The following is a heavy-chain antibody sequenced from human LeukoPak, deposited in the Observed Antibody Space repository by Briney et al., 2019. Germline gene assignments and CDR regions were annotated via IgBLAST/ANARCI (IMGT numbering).Heavy chain of an antibody. Sequence: ASVKVSWKASGYTFTSYDINWVRQADGQGLEWMGWMTPNSGFSGYAHKFRGRVTMTGNTSISTAYMELSSLRSEDTAIYYCVTNWGSRYYSDMDVWGQGTTVTVSS. J-gene: IGHJ6*02. D-gene: IGHD7-27*01. V-gene: IGHV1-8*01. CDR3: VTNWGSRYYSDMDV. CDR1: GYTFTSYD. CDR2: MTPNSGFS.